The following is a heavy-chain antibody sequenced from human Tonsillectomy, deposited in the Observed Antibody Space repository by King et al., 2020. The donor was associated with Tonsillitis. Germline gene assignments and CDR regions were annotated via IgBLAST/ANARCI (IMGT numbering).Heavy chain of an antibody. V-gene: IGHV1-69*15. J-gene: IGHJ6*03. CDR1: GDPFSNVA. CDR3: ATVEGHRSEDYYYSYMDV. Sequence: QLVQSGPEVRKPVSSVKVSCKTSGDPFSNVAIGWVRQAPGQALEWLGKIIPIFGKVDYPQRFQGRVTMTADDSMRAVYMELSGLRSEDTAVYYCATVEGHRSEDYYYSYMDVWGQGTKVTVS. CDR2: IIPIFGKV.